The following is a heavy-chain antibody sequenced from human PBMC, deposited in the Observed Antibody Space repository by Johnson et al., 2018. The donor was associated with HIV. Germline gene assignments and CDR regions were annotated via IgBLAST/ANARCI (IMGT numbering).Heavy chain of an antibody. CDR1: GFTFSSYG. D-gene: IGHD1-7*01. CDR3: AKVKLELRYGAFDI. J-gene: IGHJ3*02. V-gene: IGHV3-30*02. CDR2: IWYDGSNK. Sequence: QVQLVESGGGLVQPGGSLRLSCAASGFTFSSYGMHWVRQAPGKGLEWVAVIWYDGSNKYYADSVKGRFTISRDNSKNTLYLQMNSLRAEDTAVYYCAKVKLELRYGAFDIWGQGTMVTVSS.